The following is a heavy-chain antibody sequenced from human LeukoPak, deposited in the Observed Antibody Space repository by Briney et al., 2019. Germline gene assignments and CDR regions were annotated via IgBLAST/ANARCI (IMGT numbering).Heavy chain of an antibody. D-gene: IGHD1-7*01. V-gene: IGHV3-48*03. CDR1: GFTFSSYE. CDR3: AKDGKTRNWNYFQAKPVY. Sequence: GGSLRLSCAASGFTFSSYEMNWVRQAPGKGLEWVSYISSSAGTIYYADSVKGRFTISRDNAKNSLYLQMNSLRAEDTAVYYCAKDGKTRNWNYFQAKPVYWGQGTLVTVSS. CDR2: ISSSAGTI. J-gene: IGHJ4*02.